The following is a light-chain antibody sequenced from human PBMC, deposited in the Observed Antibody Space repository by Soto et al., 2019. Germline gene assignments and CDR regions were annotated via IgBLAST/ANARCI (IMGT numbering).Light chain of an antibody. CDR1: QTIMTY. V-gene: IGKV1-5*01. J-gene: IGKJ1*01. CDR3: QQYNSYSWT. Sequence: DIQMTQYPSSLSASVGDEVTITCRASQTIMTYLNWYQLKPGKPPRLLIYDASSLESGVPSRFSGSGSGTEFTLTISSLQPDDFATYYCQQYNSYSWTFGQRTKVAIK. CDR2: DAS.